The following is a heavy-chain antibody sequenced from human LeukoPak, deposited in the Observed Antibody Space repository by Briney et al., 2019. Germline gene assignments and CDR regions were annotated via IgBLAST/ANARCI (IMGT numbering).Heavy chain of an antibody. V-gene: IGHV4-59*01. CDR1: GGSISSYY. Sequence: PSETLSLTCTVSGGSISSYYWSWIRQPPGKGLEWIGNIYYSGRTNYNPSLKSRATISVDTSKNHFSLKLSSVTAADTAVYYCAGDRWGNGFDPWGQGTLVGVS. CDR3: AGDRWGNGFDP. D-gene: IGHD5-24*01. CDR2: IYYSGRT. J-gene: IGHJ5*02.